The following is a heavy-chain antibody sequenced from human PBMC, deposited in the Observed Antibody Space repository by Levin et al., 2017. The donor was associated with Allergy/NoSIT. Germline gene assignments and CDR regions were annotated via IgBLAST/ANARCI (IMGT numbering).Heavy chain of an antibody. Sequence: GGSLRLSCAASGFTFSSYRMNWARQAPGKGLEWVATISSGVSYIYYADSVKGRFTISRDNAKNSLFLEMNNLRAEDTAGYYCARVNGYCSTSTCYNNWSDPWGQGTLVTVSS. J-gene: IGHJ5*02. CDR2: ISSGVSYI. CDR3: ARVNGYCSTSTCYNNWSDP. CDR1: GFTFSSYR. V-gene: IGHV3-21*01. D-gene: IGHD2-8*01.